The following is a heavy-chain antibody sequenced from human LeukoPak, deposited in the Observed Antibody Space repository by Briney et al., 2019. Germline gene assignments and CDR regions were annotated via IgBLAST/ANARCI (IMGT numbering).Heavy chain of an antibody. CDR1: DGSISSNGYY. D-gene: IGHD5-12*01. J-gene: IGHJ4*02. V-gene: IGHV4-39*07. CDR3: ARAFSGYDLPSSFFDY. CDR2: IYYSGGT. Sequence: PSETLSLTCTVSDGSISSNGYYWAWFRQPPGKGLEWIGSIYYSGGTYYNPSLKSRVTISIDTSKNQFSLKLSSVTAADTAVYYCARAFSGYDLPSSFFDYWGQGTLVTVSS.